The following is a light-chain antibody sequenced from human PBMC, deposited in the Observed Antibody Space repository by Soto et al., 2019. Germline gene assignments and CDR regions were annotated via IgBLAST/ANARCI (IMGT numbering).Light chain of an antibody. CDR3: QQHGSSPPWT. V-gene: IGKV3-20*01. J-gene: IGKJ1*01. CDR2: GAS. CDR1: QSVRSN. Sequence: EIVVTQSPATLSVSPGERITLSCRASQSVRSNLAWYQQRPGQAPRLLIYGASTRATGIPARFSGSGSGKDFTLTISRLEPEDFAVYYCQQHGSSPPWTFGQGTKVEIK.